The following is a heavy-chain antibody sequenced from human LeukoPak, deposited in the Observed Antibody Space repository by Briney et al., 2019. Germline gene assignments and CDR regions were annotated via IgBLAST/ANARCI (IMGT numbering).Heavy chain of an antibody. CDR1: GFTFSSYG. J-gene: IGHJ4*02. CDR2: ISYDGSNK. D-gene: IGHD3-10*01. CDR3: AKDRILWFGELFGIDY. Sequence: GRSLRLSYAASGFTFSSYGMHWVRQAPGKGLEWVAVISYDGSNKYYADSVKGRFTISRDNSKNTLYLQMNSLRAEDTAVYYCAKDRILWFGELFGIDYWGQGTLVTVSS. V-gene: IGHV3-30*18.